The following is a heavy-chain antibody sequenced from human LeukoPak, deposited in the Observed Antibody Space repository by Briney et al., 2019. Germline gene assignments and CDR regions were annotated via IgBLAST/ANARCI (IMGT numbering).Heavy chain of an antibody. J-gene: IGHJ4*02. Sequence: GGSLRLSCAASGFTFSSYGMSWVRQAPGKGLEWVSAISGSGGSTYYADSVKGRFTISRDDSKNTLYPQMNSLRAEDTAVYYCAKEEQWLVLYYWGQGTLVTVSS. CDR2: ISGSGGST. D-gene: IGHD6-19*01. V-gene: IGHV3-23*01. CDR3: AKEEQWLVLYY. CDR1: GFTFSSYG.